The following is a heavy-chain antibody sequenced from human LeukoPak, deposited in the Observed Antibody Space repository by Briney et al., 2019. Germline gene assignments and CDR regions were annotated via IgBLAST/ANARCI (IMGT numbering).Heavy chain of an antibody. CDR3: AREGWRGPRNLDY. V-gene: IGHV1-46*01. J-gene: IGHJ4*02. D-gene: IGHD3-3*01. CDR2: INPSGGST. Sequence: GASVKVSCKASGGTFSSYTISWVRQAPGQGLEWMGIINPSGGSTSYAQKFQGRVTMTRDTSTSTVYMELSSLRSEDTAVCYCAREGWRGPRNLDYWGQGTLVTVSS. CDR1: GGTFSSYT.